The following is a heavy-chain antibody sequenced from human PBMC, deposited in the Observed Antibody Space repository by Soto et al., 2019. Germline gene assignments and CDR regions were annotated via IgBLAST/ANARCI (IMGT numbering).Heavy chain of an antibody. CDR2: IFDIETD. D-gene: IGHD3-3*01. CDR1: GGSVSSGGYY. CDR3: ARENFGVVIHDAFDL. J-gene: IGHJ3*01. V-gene: IGHV4-31*01. Sequence: QVQLQESGPGLVKTSQTLSLTCTVSGGSVSSGGYYWNWMRQHPGKGLEWLGYIFDIETDYYNPYLKHLLTISMDTSKKLFSPKVTSVTPADTAVYYCARENFGVVIHDAFDLWGQGTMVTVSS.